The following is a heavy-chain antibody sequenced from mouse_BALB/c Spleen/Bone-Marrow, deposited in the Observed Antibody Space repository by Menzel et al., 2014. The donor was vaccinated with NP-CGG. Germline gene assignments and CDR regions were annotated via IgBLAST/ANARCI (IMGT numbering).Heavy chain of an antibody. J-gene: IGHJ3*01. CDR1: GYTFTSYW. Sequence: LQQSGSELVRPGASVKLSCKASGYTFTSYWMHWVKQRPGQGLEWIGNIYPGSGSTNYDEKFKSKATLTVDTSSSTAYMQLSSLTSEDSAVYYCTRSGYDVAYWGQGTPVTVSA. D-gene: IGHD2-2*01. CDR2: IYPGSGST. V-gene: IGHV1S22*01. CDR3: TRSGYDVAY.